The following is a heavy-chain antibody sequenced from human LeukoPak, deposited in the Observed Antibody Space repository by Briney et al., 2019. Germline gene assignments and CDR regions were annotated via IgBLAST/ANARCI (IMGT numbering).Heavy chain of an antibody. Sequence: PSETLSLSCAVYGGSFSGYYWSWIRQPPGKGLEWIGEINHSGSTNYNPSLKSRVTISVYTSKNQFSLKLSSVTAADTAVYYCATLKLGYCSSTSCPILDYWGQGTLVTVSS. CDR1: GGSFSGYY. J-gene: IGHJ4*02. CDR3: ATLKLGYCSSTSCPILDY. D-gene: IGHD2-2*01. V-gene: IGHV4-34*01. CDR2: INHSGST.